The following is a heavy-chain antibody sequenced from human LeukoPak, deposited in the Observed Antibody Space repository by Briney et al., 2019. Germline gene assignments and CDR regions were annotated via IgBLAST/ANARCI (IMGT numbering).Heavy chain of an antibody. CDR1: GGSFSGYY. Sequence: SETLSLTCAVYGGSFSGYYWSWIRQPPGKGLEWIGEINHSGSTNYNPSLKSRVTISVDTSKNQFSLKLSSVTAADTAVYYCASSSRYWILDYWGQGTLVTVSS. V-gene: IGHV4-34*01. D-gene: IGHD1-14*01. CDR3: ASSSRYWILDY. CDR2: INHSGST. J-gene: IGHJ4*02.